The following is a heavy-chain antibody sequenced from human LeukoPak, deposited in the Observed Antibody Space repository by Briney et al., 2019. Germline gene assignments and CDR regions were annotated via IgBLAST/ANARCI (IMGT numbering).Heavy chain of an antibody. J-gene: IGHJ6*03. V-gene: IGHV4-39*07. Sequence: SETLSLTCTVSGGSISSSSHYWGWIRQPPGKGLEWIGSIYYSGSTYYNPSLKSRVTISVDTSKNQFSLKLSSLTAADTAVYYCARDARYHRGYCSGGSCHEAETDYYYYYMDVWGKGTTVTISS. CDR3: ARDARYHRGYCSGGSCHEAETDYYYYYMDV. CDR2: IYYSGST. CDR1: GGSISSSSHY. D-gene: IGHD2-15*01.